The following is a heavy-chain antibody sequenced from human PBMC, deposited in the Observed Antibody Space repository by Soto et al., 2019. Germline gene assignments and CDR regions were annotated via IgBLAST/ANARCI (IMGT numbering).Heavy chain of an antibody. Sequence: QVQLVQSGAEVKKPGASVKVSCKASGYTFTSYDINWVRQAAGQGLEWIGWMNPNSGQAGYAQKFQGRVTMAGNTSISTAYMELSSLRSDDTAVYFCARGLVVVSATYWYFDLWGRGTLVTVSS. CDR1: GYTFTSYD. J-gene: IGHJ2*01. V-gene: IGHV1-8*01. CDR2: MNPNSGQA. D-gene: IGHD2-15*01. CDR3: ARGLVVVSATYWYFDL.